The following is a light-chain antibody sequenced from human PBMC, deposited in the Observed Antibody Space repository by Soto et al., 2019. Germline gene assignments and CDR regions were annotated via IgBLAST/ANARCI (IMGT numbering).Light chain of an antibody. CDR1: QSVSSN. CDR3: QQYNNWPRIFT. J-gene: IGKJ3*01. Sequence: EIVMTQSPVTLSVSPGERATLSCRASQSVSSNLAWYQQKPGQAPRLLIYGASTRATGIPAGFSGSGSGTEFTLTISSLQSEDFAVYYCQQYNNWPRIFTFGPGTKVDIK. CDR2: GAS. V-gene: IGKV3-15*01.